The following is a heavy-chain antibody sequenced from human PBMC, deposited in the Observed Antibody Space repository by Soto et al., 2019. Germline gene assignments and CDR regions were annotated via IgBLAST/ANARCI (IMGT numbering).Heavy chain of an antibody. CDR1: GFILRHYS. J-gene: IGHJ6*03. V-gene: IGHV3-48*01. CDR3: ARDLSWGSNWYYYMDV. D-gene: IGHD7-27*01. Sequence: EVQLVESGGGLVQPGGSLRLSCATSGFILRHYSMKWVLQAPGKGLEWGSYISSSSSVIDYADSVKGRFTVSRDNARNSLYLQMNSLRAEDTAVYYCARDLSWGSNWYYYMDVWGKGTTVTVSS. CDR2: ISSSSSVI.